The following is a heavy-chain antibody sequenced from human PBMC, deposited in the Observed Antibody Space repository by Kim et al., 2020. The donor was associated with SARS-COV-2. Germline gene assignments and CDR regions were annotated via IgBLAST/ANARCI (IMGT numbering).Heavy chain of an antibody. V-gene: IGHV4-4*02. J-gene: IGHJ6*02. Sequence: PSLKSRVTISVDKSKNQFSLKLSSVTAADTAVYYCARVAFSGNYYYGMDVWGQGTTVTVSS. CDR3: ARVAFSGNYYYGMDV. D-gene: IGHD1-26*01.